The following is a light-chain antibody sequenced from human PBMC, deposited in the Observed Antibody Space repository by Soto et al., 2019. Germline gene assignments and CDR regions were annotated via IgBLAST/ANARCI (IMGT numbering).Light chain of an antibody. V-gene: IGKV3-20*01. J-gene: IGKJ3*01. CDR1: QTIGRNY. CDR3: QQYDGAPLT. Sequence: EIVLTQSPGTLSLSPGETATLSCRASQTIGRNYLAWYQQKPGQAPRLLIYAASTRDTGIPDRFNGSGSGTDFALTINRLEPEDFAVYYCQQYDGAPLTFGPGTKVDVK. CDR2: AAS.